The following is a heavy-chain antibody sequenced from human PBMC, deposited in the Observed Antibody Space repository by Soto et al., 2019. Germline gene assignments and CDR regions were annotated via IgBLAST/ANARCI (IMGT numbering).Heavy chain of an antibody. CDR3: AKDRHPDGIWGFDY. Sequence: GGSIEIACAASGVSVYISVIDGALKKKGKGLEWISGINGGGGTTYYADSVKGRFTISRDDSKNILYLQMNSPRAEDTSIYYCAKDRHPDGIWGFDYCGQGPLGTV. V-gene: IGHV3-23*01. J-gene: IGHJ4*02. D-gene: IGHD3-16*01. CDR2: INGGGGTT. CDR1: GVSVYISV.